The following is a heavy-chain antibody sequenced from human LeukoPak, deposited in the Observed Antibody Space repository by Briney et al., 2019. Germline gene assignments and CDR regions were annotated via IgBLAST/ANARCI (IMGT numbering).Heavy chain of an antibody. CDR1: GYTLTELS. D-gene: IGHD4/OR15-4a*01. Sequence: ASVKVSCKVSGYTLTELSMHWVRQAPGKGLEWMGGFDPEDGETIYAQRFQGRVTMTEDTSTDTAYMELSSLRSEDTAVYYCATDTEIDSGAFDIWGQGTMVTVSS. CDR2: FDPEDGET. J-gene: IGHJ3*02. CDR3: ATDTEIDSGAFDI. V-gene: IGHV1-24*01.